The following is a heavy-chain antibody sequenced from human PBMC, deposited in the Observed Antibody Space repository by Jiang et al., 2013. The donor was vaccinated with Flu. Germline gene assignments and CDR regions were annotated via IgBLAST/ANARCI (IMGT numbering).Heavy chain of an antibody. D-gene: IGHD3-16*01. CDR2: INPSGGST. V-gene: IGHV1-46*01. CDR1: GYTFTSYY. J-gene: IGHJ6*02. CDR3: ASRLRPLQQGRAERKAPDYGMDV. Sequence: SGAEVKKPGASVKVSCKASGYTFTSYYMHWVRQAPGQGLEWMGIINPSGGSTSYAQKFQGRVTMTRDTSTSTVYMELSSLRSEDTAVYYCASRLRPLQQGRAERKAPDYGMDVWGQGTTVTVSS.